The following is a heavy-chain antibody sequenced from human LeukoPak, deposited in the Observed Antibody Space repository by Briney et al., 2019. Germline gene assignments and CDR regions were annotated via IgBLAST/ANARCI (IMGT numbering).Heavy chain of an antibody. J-gene: IGHJ3*02. V-gene: IGHV3-21*01. CDR3: ARVPAGVIGMKDAFDI. CDR1: GFPFSSYS. Sequence: GGSLRHSCTASGFPFSSYSMTWVRQAPGKGLEWVSSISSSSSYIYYADSVKGRFTISRDNAKNSLYLQMNSLRAEDTAVYYCARVPAGVIGMKDAFDIWGQGTMVTVSS. D-gene: IGHD3-16*02. CDR2: ISSSSSYI.